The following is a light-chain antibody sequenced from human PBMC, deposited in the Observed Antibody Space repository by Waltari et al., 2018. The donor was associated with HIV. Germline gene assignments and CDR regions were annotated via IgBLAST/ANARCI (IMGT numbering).Light chain of an antibody. J-gene: IGKJ2*01. Sequence: DIVMTQSPDSLVVSLGESATINCKSRQSVLYSSNNKNYLAWYQQKPGQPPKLLIYWASTRESGVPDRFSGSGSGTDFTLTISSLQAEDVAVYYCQQYYSTPRTFGQGTKLEIK. CDR1: QSVLYSSNNKNY. V-gene: IGKV4-1*01. CDR3: QQYYSTPRT. CDR2: WAS.